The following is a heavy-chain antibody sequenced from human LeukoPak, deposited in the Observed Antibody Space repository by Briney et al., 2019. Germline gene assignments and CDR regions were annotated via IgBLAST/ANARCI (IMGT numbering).Heavy chain of an antibody. Sequence: PGRSLRLSCAASGFTFDDYAMHWVRQAPGKGLEWVSGISWNSGSIGYADSVKGRFTISRDNAKNSLCLQMNSLRAEDTALYYCAKGGSTVTTFHDYWGQGTLVTVSS. D-gene: IGHD4-17*01. J-gene: IGHJ4*02. CDR1: GFTFDDYA. CDR2: ISWNSGSI. V-gene: IGHV3-9*01. CDR3: AKGGSTVTTFHDY.